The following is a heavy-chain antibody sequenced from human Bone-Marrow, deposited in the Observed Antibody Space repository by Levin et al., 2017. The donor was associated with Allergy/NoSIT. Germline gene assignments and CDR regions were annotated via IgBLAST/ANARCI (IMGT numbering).Heavy chain of an antibody. CDR2: ISYDGSEK. CDR3: VKSVAGTGIYGMDV. CDR1: GFSFSNYG. D-gene: IGHD6-19*01. V-gene: IGHV3-30*18. Sequence: PGGSLRLSCAASGFSFSNYGMHWVRQAPGKGLEWVAVISYDGSEKYYTDSMMGRFTISRDNSKNTLFLQINSLRAEDTAVYYCVKSVAGTGIYGMDVWGQGTTVTVSS. J-gene: IGHJ6*02.